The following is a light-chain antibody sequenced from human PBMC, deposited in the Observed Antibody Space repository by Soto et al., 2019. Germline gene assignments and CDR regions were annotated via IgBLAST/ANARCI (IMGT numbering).Light chain of an antibody. J-gene: IGLJ3*02. CDR3: AKWDDSLNGPV. V-gene: IGLV1-44*01. Sequence: QSVRTQPPSASGPPGQRVTISCSGSSSNIGTNTVNWYQHVPGTAPKLLIYSTNQRPAGVPDRFSGSKAGTSASLAISGLQSEDEADFDCAKWDDSLNGPVFGGGTTVTVL. CDR1: SSNIGTNT. CDR2: STN.